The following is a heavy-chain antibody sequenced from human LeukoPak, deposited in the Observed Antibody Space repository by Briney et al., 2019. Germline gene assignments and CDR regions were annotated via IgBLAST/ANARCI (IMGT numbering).Heavy chain of an antibody. CDR3: AREGRFLEWLLREFDY. V-gene: IGHV3-30*03. D-gene: IGHD3-3*01. CDR2: ISYDGSNK. Sequence: GGSLRLSCAASGFTFSSYSMNWVRQAPGKGLEWVAVISYDGSNKYYADSVKGRFTISRDNSKNTLYLQMNSLRAEDTAVYYCAREGRFLEWLLREFDYWGQGTLVTVSS. J-gene: IGHJ4*02. CDR1: GFTFSSYS.